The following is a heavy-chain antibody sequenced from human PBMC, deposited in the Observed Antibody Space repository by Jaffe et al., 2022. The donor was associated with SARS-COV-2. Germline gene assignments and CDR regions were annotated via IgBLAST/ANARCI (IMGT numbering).Heavy chain of an antibody. CDR2: ISGSGGST. D-gene: IGHD3-22*01. Sequence: EVQLVESGGGLVQPGGSLRLSCAASGFTFSSYAMSWVRQAPGKGLEWVSAISGSGGSTYYADSVKGRFTISRDNSKNTLYLQMNSLRAEDTAVYYCAKVRDPYYYDSSGLGYFDYWGQGTLVTVSS. CDR3: AKVRDPYYYDSSGLGYFDY. J-gene: IGHJ4*02. CDR1: GFTFSSYA. V-gene: IGHV3-23*04.